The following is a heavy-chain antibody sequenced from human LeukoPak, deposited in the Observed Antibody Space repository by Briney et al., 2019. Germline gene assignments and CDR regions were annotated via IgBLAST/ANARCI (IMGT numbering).Heavy chain of an antibody. CDR1: GGSISSFY. V-gene: IGHV4-4*09. CDR3: ARRGSGWYFDY. CDR2: IYASGST. Sequence: SENLSLTCTVSGGSISSFYWSWIRQPPGKGLEWIGYIYASGSTNYNPSLKSRITISVDTSRNQFSLKLSSVTAADTAVYYCARRGSGWYFDYWGQGALVTVSS. J-gene: IGHJ4*02. D-gene: IGHD6-19*01.